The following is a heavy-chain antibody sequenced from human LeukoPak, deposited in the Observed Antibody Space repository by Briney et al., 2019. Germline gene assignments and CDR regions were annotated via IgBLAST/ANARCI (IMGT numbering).Heavy chain of an antibody. J-gene: IGHJ4*02. D-gene: IGHD4-17*01. Sequence: GGSLRLSCAASGFTFSSYSMNWVRQAPGKGLEWVSFIYSGGNAHYSDSVKGRFTISRDNSKNTLYLQMNSLRAEDTAVYYCARRAGEYSHPYDYWGQGTLVTVSS. CDR3: ARRAGEYSHPYDY. V-gene: IGHV3-53*01. CDR2: IYSGGNA. CDR1: GFTFSSYS.